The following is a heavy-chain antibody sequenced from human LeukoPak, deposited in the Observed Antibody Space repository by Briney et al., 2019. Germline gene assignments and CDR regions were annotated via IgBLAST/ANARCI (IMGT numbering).Heavy chain of an antibody. D-gene: IGHD3-3*01. J-gene: IGHJ5*02. CDR2: INPSGGRT. CDR1: GYTFTSYY. V-gene: IGHV1-46*01. Sequence: ASVKVSCKASGYTFTSYYMHWVRQAPGQGLEWMGIINPSGGRTSYAQKFQGRVTMTRNTSISTAYMELSSLRSEDTAVYYCARGFRSYYDFWSGYYREDWFDPWGQGTLVTVSS. CDR3: ARGFRSYYDFWSGYYREDWFDP.